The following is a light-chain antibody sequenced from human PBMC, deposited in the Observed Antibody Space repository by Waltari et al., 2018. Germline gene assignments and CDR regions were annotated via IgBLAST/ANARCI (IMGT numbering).Light chain of an antibody. V-gene: IGKV4-1*01. CDR1: QSVLYSPNTKNY. CDR3: QQYYSTPRTLT. J-gene: IGKJ4*01. CDR2: WAS. Sequence: DIVMTQSPDSLAVSPGERATIHCKSRQSVLYSPNTKNYLAWYQQKPGQPPTLLSYWASTRESGVPDRFSGSGSGTDFTLTISSLQAEDVAVYYCQQYYSTPRTLTFGGGTKVEIK.